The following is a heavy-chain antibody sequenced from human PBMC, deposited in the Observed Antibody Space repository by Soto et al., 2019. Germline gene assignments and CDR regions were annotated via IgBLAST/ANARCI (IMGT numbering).Heavy chain of an antibody. J-gene: IGHJ4*02. Sequence: QVQLVQSGAEVKKPGSSVKVSCKASGGTFSSYAISWVRQAPGQGLEWMGGIIPIFGTANYAQKFQGRVTITADESTSTAYMGLSSLRSEDTAVYYCASNSHPGIAVAPSDYWGQGTLVTVSS. V-gene: IGHV1-69*12. D-gene: IGHD6-19*01. CDR2: IIPIFGTA. CDR3: ASNSHPGIAVAPSDY. CDR1: GGTFSSYA.